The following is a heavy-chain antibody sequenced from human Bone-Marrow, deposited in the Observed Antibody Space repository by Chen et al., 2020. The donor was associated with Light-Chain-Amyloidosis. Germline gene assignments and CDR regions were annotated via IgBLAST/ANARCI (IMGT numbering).Heavy chain of an antibody. CDR1: GFTFSSYA. V-gene: IGHV3-23*01. Sequence: EVQLLESGGGVVQPGGSLRLSCAAYGFTFSSYAMSWVRQAPGKGLEWVSAMSGIGGRTYDADSVKGRFTISRDYSKNTLYLQMNILIAEDTAVYYCAKEGSLVGAPSDYWGQGTLVTVSS. CDR3: AKEGSLVGAPSDY. D-gene: IGHD1-26*01. CDR2: MSGIGGRT. J-gene: IGHJ4*02.